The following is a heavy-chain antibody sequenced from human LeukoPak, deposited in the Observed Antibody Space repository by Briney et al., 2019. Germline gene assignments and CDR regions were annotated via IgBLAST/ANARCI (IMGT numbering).Heavy chain of an antibody. J-gene: IGHJ4*02. V-gene: IGHV1-2*02. D-gene: IGHD3-22*01. CDR3: ARDRYRRTTNYDDSSGYTEVVDH. CDR2: INPNSGGT. Sequence: GASVKVSCKASGYTFTGHYMHWVRQAPGQGLEWMAWINPNSGGTNYAQKFQGRVTMTRDTSISTAYMELSRLTSDDTAVYYCARDRYRRTTNYDDSSGYTEVVDHWGQGTLVTVSS. CDR1: GYTFTGHY.